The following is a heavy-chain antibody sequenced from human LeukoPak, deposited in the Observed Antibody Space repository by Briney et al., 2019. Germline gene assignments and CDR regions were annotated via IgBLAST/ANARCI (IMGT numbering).Heavy chain of an antibody. Sequence: GGSLRLSCAASGFTFSSYAMSWVRQAPGKGLEWVSAISGSGGSTYYADSVKGRFTISRDNAKNSLYLQMNSLRAEDTAVYYCARDRTPRGNSGTVDIWGQGTMVTVSS. V-gene: IGHV3-23*01. CDR1: GFTFSSYA. J-gene: IGHJ3*02. D-gene: IGHD4-23*01. CDR2: ISGSGGST. CDR3: ARDRTPRGNSGTVDI.